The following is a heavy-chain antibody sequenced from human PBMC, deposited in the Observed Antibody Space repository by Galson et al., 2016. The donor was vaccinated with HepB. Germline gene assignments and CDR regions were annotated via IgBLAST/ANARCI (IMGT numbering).Heavy chain of an antibody. CDR1: GFTFSDFY. Sequence: SLRLSCAGSGFTFSDFYMTWIRQAPGKGLEFLSYIRTTGSFTYYAGSVKGRFTISRDNSKNTLFLQMNSLRAEDTAIYYCAKPRSSGWYEFDCWGQGTLVTVSS. D-gene: IGHD6-13*01. CDR3: AKPRSSGWYEFDC. V-gene: IGHV3-11*03. J-gene: IGHJ4*02. CDR2: IRTTGSFT.